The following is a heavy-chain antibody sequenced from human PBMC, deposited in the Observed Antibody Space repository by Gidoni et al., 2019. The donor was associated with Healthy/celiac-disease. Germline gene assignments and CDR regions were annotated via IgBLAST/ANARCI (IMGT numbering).Heavy chain of an antibody. J-gene: IGHJ2*01. V-gene: IGHV3-23*01. CDR1: GFTFSSYA. CDR2: MSGSGGST. D-gene: IGHD6-13*01. Sequence: EVQLLESGGGLVQPGGSLRLSCAASGFTFSSYAMGWVRQAPGKGLEWVSAMSGSGGSTYYADSVKGRFTIARDNSKNTLYLQMNSLRAEETAVYYCAKDRVAAAARSWYFDLWGRGTLVTVSS. CDR3: AKDRVAAAARSWYFDL.